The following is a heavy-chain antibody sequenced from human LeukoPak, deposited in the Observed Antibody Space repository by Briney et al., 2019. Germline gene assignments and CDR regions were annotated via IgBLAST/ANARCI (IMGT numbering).Heavy chain of an antibody. CDR1: GFTFNTFG. V-gene: IGHV3-33*01. D-gene: IGHD2-15*01. CDR3: ARISCTGNSCRPYSYYDMDV. Sequence: GRSLRLSCAASGFTFNTFGMSWVRQAPGKGLEWVAVIWYDGSNKYYADSVKGRFTISRDNSKSTLYLQVNSLRVEDTAVYYCARISCTGNSCRPYSYYDMDVWGQGTTVTVSS. J-gene: IGHJ6*02. CDR2: IWYDGSNK.